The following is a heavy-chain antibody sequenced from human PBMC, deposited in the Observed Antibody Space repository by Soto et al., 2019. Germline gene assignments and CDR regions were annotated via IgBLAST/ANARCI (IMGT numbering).Heavy chain of an antibody. CDR3: AREGLEYSSATWFDL. J-gene: IGHJ5*02. V-gene: IGHV1-8*01. CDR2: MNPNSGNT. CDR1: GYTFTHYD. Sequence: QVQLVQSGAEVKKPGASVKVSCKASGYTFTHYDINWVRQAPGQGLEWMGWMNPNSGNTGYAQKFQGIVTMTRDTSINTVFLELSSLRSEDTAVYYCAREGLEYSSATWFDLWGQGTLVTVSS. D-gene: IGHD6-6*01.